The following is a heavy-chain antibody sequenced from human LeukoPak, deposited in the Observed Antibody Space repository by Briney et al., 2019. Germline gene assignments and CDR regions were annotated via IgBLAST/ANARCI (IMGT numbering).Heavy chain of an antibody. CDR3: AKDSQTGDY. J-gene: IGHJ4*02. CDR2: ISSSSSTI. D-gene: IGHD3-10*01. V-gene: IGHV3-48*01. CDR1: GFTFSSYS. Sequence: GGSLRLSCAASGFTFSSYSMNWVRQAPGKGLEWVSYISSSSSTIYYADSVKGRFTISRDNSKNTLYLQMNSLRAEDTAVYYCAKDSQTGDYWGQGTLVTVSS.